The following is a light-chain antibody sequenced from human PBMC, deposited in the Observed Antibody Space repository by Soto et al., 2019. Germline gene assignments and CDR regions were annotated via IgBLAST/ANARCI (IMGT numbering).Light chain of an antibody. Sequence: EIVMTQSPATLSVSPGERATLSCRASQSFSSNLAWYQQKPGQAPRLLVYGASTRATGVPARFSGSGSGTEFTLTVRSLQSEDFAVYYCQQYNNWPRTFGQGTKVDIK. J-gene: IGKJ1*01. CDR1: QSFSSN. V-gene: IGKV3-15*01. CDR3: QQYNNWPRT. CDR2: GAS.